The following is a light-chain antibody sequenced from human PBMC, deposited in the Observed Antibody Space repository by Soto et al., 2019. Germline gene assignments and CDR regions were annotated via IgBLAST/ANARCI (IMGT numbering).Light chain of an antibody. J-gene: IGKJ1*01. V-gene: IGKV1-27*01. Sequence: DIQMTPSPSSLSTSVGDRVTLTCRASQGISNYLPWYQQKPGKVPKLLIYAASTWQSGVPSRFSGSGSGTDFTLTISSLQPEDFATYYCQKYNSAPWTFGQGTKVEIK. CDR3: QKYNSAPWT. CDR2: AAS. CDR1: QGISNY.